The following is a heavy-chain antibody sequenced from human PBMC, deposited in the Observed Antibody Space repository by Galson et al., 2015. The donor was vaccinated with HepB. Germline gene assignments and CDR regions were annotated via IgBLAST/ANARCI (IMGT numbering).Heavy chain of an antibody. Sequence: SLRLSCAASGFTFSSYSMNWVRQAPGKGLEWVSSISSSSSYIYYADSVKGRFTISRDNAKNSLYLQMNSLRAEDTAVYYCARDGEWFGEFSTPNDAFDIWGQGTMVTVSS. CDR1: GFTFSSYS. D-gene: IGHD3-10*01. CDR2: ISSSSSYI. V-gene: IGHV3-21*01. J-gene: IGHJ3*02. CDR3: ARDGEWFGEFSTPNDAFDI.